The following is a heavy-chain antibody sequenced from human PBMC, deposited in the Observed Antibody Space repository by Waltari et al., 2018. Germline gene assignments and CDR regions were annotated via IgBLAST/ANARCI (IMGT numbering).Heavy chain of an antibody. CDR2: ISGSGGST. V-gene: IGHV3-23*01. CDR3: AKRSVYSNFMDV. D-gene: IGHD4-4*01. J-gene: IGHJ6*02. CDR1: GFTFSSYA. Sequence: EVQLLESGGGLVQPVGSLRLSCAASGFTFSSYAMSWVRQAPGKGLEWVSAISGSGGSTYYADSVKGRFTISRDNSKNTLYLQMNSLRAEDTAVYYCAKRSVYSNFMDVWGQGTTVTVSS.